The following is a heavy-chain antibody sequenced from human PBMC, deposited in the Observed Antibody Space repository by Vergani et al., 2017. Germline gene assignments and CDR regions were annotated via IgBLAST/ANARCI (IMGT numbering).Heavy chain of an antibody. J-gene: IGHJ6*02. CDR1: GFTFSSYE. CDR3: ARESIALAGAYYYYYYGMDV. Sequence: EVQLVESGGGLVQPGGSLRLSCAASGFTFSSYEMNWVRQAPGKGLEWVLYISSSGSTIYYADSVKGRFTISRDNAKNSLYLQMNSLRAEDTAVYYCARESIALAGAYYYYYYGMDVWGQGTTVTVSS. V-gene: IGHV3-48*03. CDR2: ISSSGSTI. D-gene: IGHD6-19*01.